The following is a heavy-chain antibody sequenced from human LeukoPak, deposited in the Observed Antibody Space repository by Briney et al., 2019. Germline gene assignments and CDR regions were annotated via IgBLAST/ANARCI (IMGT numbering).Heavy chain of an antibody. J-gene: IGHJ4*02. V-gene: IGHV3-7*01. D-gene: IGHD3-10*01. CDR3: VKPYYYSSVSLS. Sequence: GGSLRLSCVASGFTFSSYWMSWVRQAPGKRLAWVANIKHDGSEKYYVDSLTGRFTISRDNAKNSLSLQINSLRADDTAVYYCVKPYYYSSVSLSWGQGTLVTVSS. CDR2: IKHDGSEK. CDR1: GFTFSSYW.